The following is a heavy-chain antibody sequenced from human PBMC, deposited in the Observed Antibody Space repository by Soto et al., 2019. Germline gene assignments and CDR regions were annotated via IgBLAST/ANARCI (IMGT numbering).Heavy chain of an antibody. Sequence: GGSLRLPCAGREFTCSNYGMNWVLQAPGTGMAWVSYIRSSIATTQYADTVKGRFTRSRDNAMNSLELPMTSLRDEDTALYYWARGGAARPADGGQGTLVTVSS. V-gene: IGHV3-48*02. CDR2: IRSSIATT. J-gene: IGHJ1*01. CDR1: EFTCSNYG. D-gene: IGHD6-6*01. CDR3: ARGGAARPAD.